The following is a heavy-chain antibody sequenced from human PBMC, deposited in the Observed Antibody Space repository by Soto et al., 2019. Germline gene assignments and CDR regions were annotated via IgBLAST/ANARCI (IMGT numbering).Heavy chain of an antibody. CDR2: MYYSGRT. V-gene: IGHV4-61*03. J-gene: IGHJ4*02. CDR3: ARDRGYLDYFWGTYRSRGYFEI. Sequence: SETLSLTCTVSGASITSDDFYCSWIRQHPGKGLEWIGHMYYSGRTTYNPSLKSRVSIALDMAKNHLSLQVTSVTAADTAVYYCARDRGYLDYFWGTYRSRGYFEIWGQGTLVTVSS. CDR1: GASITSDDFY. D-gene: IGHD3-16*02.